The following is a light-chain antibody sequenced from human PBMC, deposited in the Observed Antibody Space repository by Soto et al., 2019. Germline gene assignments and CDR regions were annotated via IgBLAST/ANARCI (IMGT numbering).Light chain of an antibody. J-gene: IGKJ1*01. CDR3: QQYNNWPRT. Sequence: ELVMTQSPATLSVSPGERATLSCMASQSVSRNLAWSQQKPGQAPRLLIYGASSRATGIPARFSGSGSGTEFTLTISSLHSEAFAVYYCQQYNNWPRTFGQGTKVEIK. V-gene: IGKV3-15*01. CDR2: GAS. CDR1: QSVSRN.